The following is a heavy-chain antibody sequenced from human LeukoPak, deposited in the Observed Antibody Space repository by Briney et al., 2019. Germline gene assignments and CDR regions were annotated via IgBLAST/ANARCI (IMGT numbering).Heavy chain of an antibody. CDR2: ISSSGSTI. Sequence: PGGSLRLSCAASGFTFSSYEMNWVRQVPGKGLEWISYISSSGSTIYFADSVKGRFTTSRDNAKNSLYLQMNSLRPEDTAVYYCASQFWWTAVTATALDYWGHGTLVTVSS. J-gene: IGHJ4*01. CDR1: GFTFSSYE. D-gene: IGHD2-21*02. V-gene: IGHV3-48*03. CDR3: ASQFWWTAVTATALDY.